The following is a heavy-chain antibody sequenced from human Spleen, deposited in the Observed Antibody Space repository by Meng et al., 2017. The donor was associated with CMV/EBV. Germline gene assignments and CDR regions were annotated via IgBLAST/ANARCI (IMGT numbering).Heavy chain of an antibody. Sequence: FRSYSLNWVRQAPGKGLEWVSSISSSSSYIYYADSVKGRFTISRDNAKNSLYLQMNSLRAEDTAVYYCARALSYISYCSSTSCLPDYWGQGTLVTVSS. V-gene: IGHV3-21*01. CDR2: ISSSSSYI. D-gene: IGHD2-2*01. CDR1: FRSYS. CDR3: ARALSYISYCSSTSCLPDY. J-gene: IGHJ4*02.